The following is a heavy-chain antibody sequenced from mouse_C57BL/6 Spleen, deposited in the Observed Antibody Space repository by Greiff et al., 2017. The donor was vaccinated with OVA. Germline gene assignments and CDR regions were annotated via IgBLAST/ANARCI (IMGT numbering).Heavy chain of an antibody. CDR1: GFNIKNPY. D-gene: IGHD2-12*01. CDR2: IDPANGNT. V-gene: IGHV14-3*01. CDR3: AREDDDFDY. J-gene: IGHJ2*01. Sequence: VQLQQSVAELVRPGASVKLSCTASGFNIKNPYMHWVKQRPEQGLEWIGRIDPANGNTKYAPKFQGKATITADTSSNTAYLQLSSLTSEDTAIYYCAREDDDFDYWGQGTTLTVSS.